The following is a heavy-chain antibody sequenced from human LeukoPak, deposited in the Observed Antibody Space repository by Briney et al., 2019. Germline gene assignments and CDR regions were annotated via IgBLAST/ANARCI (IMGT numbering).Heavy chain of an antibody. J-gene: IGHJ3*02. CDR2: IYSGGST. D-gene: IGHD4-17*01. V-gene: IGHV3-53*01. CDR1: GFTVSSNY. Sequence: PGGSLRLSCAASGFTVSSNYMSWVRQAPGKGLEWVSVIYSGGSTYYADSVKGRFTISRDNSKNTLYLQMNSLRAEDTAVYYCARERDGPKDAFDIWGQGTMVTVSS. CDR3: ARERDGPKDAFDI.